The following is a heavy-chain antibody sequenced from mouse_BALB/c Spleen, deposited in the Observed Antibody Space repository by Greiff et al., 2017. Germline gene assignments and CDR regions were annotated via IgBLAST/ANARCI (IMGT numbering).Heavy chain of an antibody. CDR1: GYTFTSYW. CDR3: ARGSKFAY. J-gene: IGHJ3*01. CDR2: INPSTGYT. Sequence: VQGVESGAELAKPGASVKMSCKASGYTFTSYWMHWVKQRPGQGLEWIGYINPSTGYTEYNQKFKDKATLTADKSSSTAYMQLSSLTSEDSAVYYCARGSKFAYWGQGTLVTVSA. V-gene: IGHV1-7*01.